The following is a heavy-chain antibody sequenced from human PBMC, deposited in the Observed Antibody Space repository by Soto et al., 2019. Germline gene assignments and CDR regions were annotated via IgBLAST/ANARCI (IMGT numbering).Heavy chain of an antibody. J-gene: IGHJ4*02. Sequence: RLSCAASGFIFSSFPMHWVRQAPGKGLEWVAVVSKDGSDKHYADSVKGRFTISRDNSENTLHLQMNSLRPEDTGVYYCARSYCGDNCALDYWGQGTPVTVSS. V-gene: IGHV3-30-3*01. CDR3: ARSYCGDNCALDY. CDR1: GFIFSSFP. CDR2: VSKDGSDK. D-gene: IGHD2-21*02.